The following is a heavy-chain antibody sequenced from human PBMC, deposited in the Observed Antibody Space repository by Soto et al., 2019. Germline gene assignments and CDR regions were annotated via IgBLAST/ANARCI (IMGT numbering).Heavy chain of an antibody. V-gene: IGHV3-23*01. J-gene: IGHJ4*02. CDR2: VSGSGEMT. CDR3: ARSEMTYNWND. D-gene: IGHD1-20*01. CDR1: GFTFRGDA. Sequence: EVQLLESGGDLVQPGGSLRLACASSGFTFRGDAMSWVRQAPGKGLEWVSSVSGSGEMTPYTDSVKGRFTISRDNSKNMLYLQMESLRVEDTAVYYCARSEMTYNWNDWGQGTLVTVSS.